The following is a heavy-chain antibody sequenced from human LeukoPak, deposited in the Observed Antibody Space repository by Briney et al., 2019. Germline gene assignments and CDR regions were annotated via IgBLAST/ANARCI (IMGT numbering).Heavy chain of an antibody. CDR1: GYTFTGFH. D-gene: IGHD3-10*01. CDR2: INPNSGGT. J-gene: IGHJ4*02. Sequence: ASVKVSCKASGYTFTGFHMHWVRQAPGQGLEWMGWINPNSGGTNYAQKFQGRVTMTRDTSISTVYMELSRLRSDDTAVYYCARDRDYYGSGTDFDYWGQGTLVTVSS. CDR3: ARDRDYYGSGTDFDY. V-gene: IGHV1-2*02.